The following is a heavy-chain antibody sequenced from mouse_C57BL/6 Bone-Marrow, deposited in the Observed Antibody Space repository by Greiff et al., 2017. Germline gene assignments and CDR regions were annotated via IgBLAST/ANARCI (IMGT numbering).Heavy chain of an antibody. D-gene: IGHD2-1*01. CDR2: ISDGGSYT. CDR3: ARDPIYYGNYGGFAY. J-gene: IGHJ3*01. Sequence: EVKLVESGGGLVKPGGSLKLSCAASGFTFSSYAMSWVRQTPEKRLEWVATISDGGSYTYYPDNVKGRFTISRDNAKNNLYLQMSHLKSEDTAMYYCARDPIYYGNYGGFAYWGQGTLVTVSA. CDR1: GFTFSSYA. V-gene: IGHV5-4*01.